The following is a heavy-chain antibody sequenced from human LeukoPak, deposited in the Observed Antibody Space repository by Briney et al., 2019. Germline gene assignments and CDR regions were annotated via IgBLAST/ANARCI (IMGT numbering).Heavy chain of an antibody. CDR1: GYTFTSYG. V-gene: IGHV1-18*01. D-gene: IGHD3-10*01. CDR2: ISAYNGST. CDR3: ATRAGTVFDY. Sequence: ASVKVSCKASGYTFTSYGISWVRQAPGQGLEWMGWISAYNGSTNYAQKFQGRVTMTEDTSTDTAYMELSSLRSEDTAVYYCATRAGTVFDYWGQGTLVTVSS. J-gene: IGHJ4*02.